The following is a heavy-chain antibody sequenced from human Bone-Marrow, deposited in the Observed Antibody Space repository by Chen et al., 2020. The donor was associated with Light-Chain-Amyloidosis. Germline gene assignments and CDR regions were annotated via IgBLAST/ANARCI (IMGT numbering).Heavy chain of an antibody. Sequence: EVQLVESGGGLVKPGGSLRLSCAASGFTFSSYSRNWVRQAPGKGLEWVSSISSSSSYIYYADSVKGRFTISRDNAKNSLYLQMNSLRAEDTAVYYCARRGAVAGIIDYWGQGTLVTVSS. J-gene: IGHJ4*02. D-gene: IGHD6-19*01. V-gene: IGHV3-21*01. CDR1: GFTFSSYS. CDR3: ARRGAVAGIIDY. CDR2: ISSSSSYI.